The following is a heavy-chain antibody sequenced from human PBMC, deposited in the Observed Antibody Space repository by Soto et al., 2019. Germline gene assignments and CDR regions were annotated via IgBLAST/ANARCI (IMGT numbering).Heavy chain of an antibody. D-gene: IGHD5-18*01. Sequence: PWGSLRLSCAASGFAFSSYAMSWVRQAPGKGLEWASAISGSGGSTYYADSVKGRFTISRDNSKNTLYLQMNSLRAEDTAVYYCAKDPGIQLWPSTSCFDPWGQGTLVTVAS. CDR1: GFAFSSYA. V-gene: IGHV3-23*01. CDR2: ISGSGGST. J-gene: IGHJ5*02. CDR3: AKDPGIQLWPSTSCFDP.